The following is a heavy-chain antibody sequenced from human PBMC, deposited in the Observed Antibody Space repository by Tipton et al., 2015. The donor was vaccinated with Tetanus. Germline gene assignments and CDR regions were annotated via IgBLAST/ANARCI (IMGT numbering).Heavy chain of an antibody. CDR2: IIPIFGTA. J-gene: IGHJ5*02. CDR1: GGTFSSYA. V-gene: IGHV1-69*01. CDR3: AGGRVVEPGRYVSWFDP. D-gene: IGHD2-2*01. Sequence: QSGAEVKKPGSSVKVSCKASGGTFSSYAISWVRQAPGQGLEWMGGIIPIFGTANYAQKFQGRVTITADESTSTAYMELSSLRSEDTAVDYCAGGRVVEPGRYVSWFDPWGQGTLGTVSS.